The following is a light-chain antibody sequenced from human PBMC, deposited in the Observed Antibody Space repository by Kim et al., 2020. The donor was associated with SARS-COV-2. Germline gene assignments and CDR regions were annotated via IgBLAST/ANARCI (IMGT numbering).Light chain of an antibody. CDR2: DAS. V-gene: IGKV1-5*01. CDR1: QSVSNW. CDR3: QQYNSYPWT. Sequence: GDRVTITCRASQSVSNWLAWYQQKPGKAPKLLIDDASSLESGVPSRFSGSGSGTEFILTISSLQPDDFAAYYCQQYNSYPWTFGQGTKVDIK. J-gene: IGKJ1*01.